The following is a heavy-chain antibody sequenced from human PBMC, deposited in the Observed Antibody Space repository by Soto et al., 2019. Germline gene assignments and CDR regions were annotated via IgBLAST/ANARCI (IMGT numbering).Heavy chain of an antibody. Sequence: GGSLRLSCASSVFSFSGSGIHCVRQASGKGLEWVGRIRTKSNSYATAYAASVKGRFTISRDDSKNTAYLQMNSLKTEDTAVYYCTKIHFIVEPGINYWGQGTLVTVSS. CDR2: IRTKSNSYAT. CDR3: TKIHFIVEPGINY. D-gene: IGHD6-13*01. J-gene: IGHJ4*02. CDR1: VFSFSGSG. V-gene: IGHV3-73*01.